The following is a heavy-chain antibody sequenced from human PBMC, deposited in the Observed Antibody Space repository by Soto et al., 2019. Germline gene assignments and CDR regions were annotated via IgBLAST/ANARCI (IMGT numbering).Heavy chain of an antibody. V-gene: IGHV4-39*01. Sequence: SETLSLTCTVSDRSMSSGSDYWGWIRQSPGKGLEWIGTFYHSGSIYYNPSLKSRVTISVDTSKAQFFVKLSSVTAADTAVYYCARSRGSSGRYNWFDPWGQGTLVTVSS. J-gene: IGHJ5*02. D-gene: IGHD6-6*01. CDR3: ARSRGSSGRYNWFDP. CDR2: FYHSGSI. CDR1: DRSMSSGSDY.